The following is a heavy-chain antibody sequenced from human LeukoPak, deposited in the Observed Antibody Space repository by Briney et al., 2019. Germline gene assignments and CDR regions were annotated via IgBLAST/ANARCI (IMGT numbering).Heavy chain of an antibody. CDR2: INPNSGGT. CDR3: ARVDGEKKTAFDY. V-gene: IGHV1-2*02. J-gene: IGHJ4*02. CDR1: GYTFTGYY. D-gene: IGHD4-17*01. Sequence: GASVKVSCKASGYTFTGYYMHWVRQAPGQGLEWMGWINPNSGGTNYAQKFQGRVTMTRDTSISTAYMELSRLRSDDTAVYYCARVDGEKKTAFDYWGQGTLVTVSS.